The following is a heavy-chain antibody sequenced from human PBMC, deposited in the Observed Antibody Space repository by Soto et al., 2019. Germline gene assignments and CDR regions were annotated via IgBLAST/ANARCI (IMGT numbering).Heavy chain of an antibody. V-gene: IGHV3-30*18. CDR1: GFTFSSYG. D-gene: IGHD3-10*01. CDR3: AKDLYYGSGSYYNFDY. J-gene: IGHJ4*02. CDR2: ISYDGSNK. Sequence: QVQLVESGGGVVQPGRSLRLSCAASGFTFSSYGMHWVRQAPGKGLEWVAVISYDGSNKYYADSVKGRFTISRDNSKNTLYLQMNSLRAEDTAVYYCAKDLYYGSGSYYNFDYWGQGTLVTVSS.